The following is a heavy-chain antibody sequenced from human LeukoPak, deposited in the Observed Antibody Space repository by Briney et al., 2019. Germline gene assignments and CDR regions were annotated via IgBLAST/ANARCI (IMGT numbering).Heavy chain of an antibody. CDR1: GGTFSSYA. J-gene: IGHJ3*02. CDR2: IIPILGIA. Sequence: GASVKVSCKASGGTFSSYAISWVRQAPGQGLEWMGRIIPILGIANYAQKFQGRVTITADKSTSIAYMELSSLRSEDTAVYYCYVATEGDAFDIWGQGTMVTVSS. CDR3: YVATEGDAFDI. V-gene: IGHV1-69*04. D-gene: IGHD5-12*01.